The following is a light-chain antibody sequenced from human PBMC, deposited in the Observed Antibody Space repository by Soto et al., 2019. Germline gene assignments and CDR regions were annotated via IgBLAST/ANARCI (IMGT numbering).Light chain of an antibody. CDR3: SSYAGSNNFVV. CDR1: SSDVGDYNY. V-gene: IGLV2-8*01. CDR2: EVS. J-gene: IGLJ2*01. Sequence: QSVLTQPPSASGSPGQSVTISCTGTSSDVGDYNYVSWYQHHPGKAPKLMIYEVSERPSGVPDRFSGSKSGNTASLTVSGLLAEDEADYYCSSYAGSNNFVVFGGGTQLTVL.